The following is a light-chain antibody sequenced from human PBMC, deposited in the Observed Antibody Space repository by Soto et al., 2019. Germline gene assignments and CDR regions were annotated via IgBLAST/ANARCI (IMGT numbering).Light chain of an antibody. V-gene: IGKV3-15*01. CDR2: GAS. CDR3: QQLNSYSIT. J-gene: IGKJ5*01. CDR1: QSVSSK. Sequence: EIVMTQSPATLSVSPGEGATLSCRASQSVSSKLAWYQQKPGQAPRLLIYGASTRATGIPARFSGSGSGTEFTLTISSLQPEDFATYYCQQLNSYSITFGQGTRLEIK.